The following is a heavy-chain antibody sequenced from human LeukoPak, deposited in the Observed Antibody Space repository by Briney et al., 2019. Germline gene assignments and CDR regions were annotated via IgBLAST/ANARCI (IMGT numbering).Heavy chain of an antibody. CDR2: ISSSSSYI. CDR3: ARTGCPSSPGPVGFDY. J-gene: IGHJ4*02. Sequence: PGRSLRLSCAASVFTLSSYSMNWVRQAPAKGLEWVSSISSSSSYIYYADLVEGRFTISRDNDKNSLYLPMNSPIAGDSAVYYCARTGCPSSPGPVGFDYWGQGTLVTVSS. D-gene: IGHD4-23*01. V-gene: IGHV3-21*01. CDR1: VFTLSSYS.